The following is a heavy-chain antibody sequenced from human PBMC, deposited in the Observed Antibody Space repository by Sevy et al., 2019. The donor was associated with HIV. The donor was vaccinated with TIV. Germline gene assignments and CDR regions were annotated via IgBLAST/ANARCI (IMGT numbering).Heavy chain of an antibody. CDR2: INESGIT. CDR1: DGSFSGYY. J-gene: IGHJ5*02. D-gene: IGHD2-2*01. Sequence: SETLSLTCAVHDGSFSGYYWNWIRQLPGKGLEWIGEINESGITYYNPTLKSRVTISVDTSKKQFSLKLNSVTAADTAVYFCARSPPVVVVPGAPSWFDPWGQGTLVTVST. V-gene: IGHV4-34*01. CDR3: ARSPPVVVVPGAPSWFDP.